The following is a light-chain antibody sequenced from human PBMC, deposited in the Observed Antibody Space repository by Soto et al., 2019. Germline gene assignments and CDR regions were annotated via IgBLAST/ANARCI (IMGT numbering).Light chain of an antibody. Sequence: EIVMTQSPATLSVSPGERATLSCWTSQSVSSNLAWYQQKPGQAPRLLIYGASTRATGIPARFSGSGSGTAFTLTISSLQSEDFAVYYCQQYNNWPLWTVGQGTKVEIK. V-gene: IGKV3D-15*01. CDR3: QQYNNWPLWT. CDR2: GAS. CDR1: QSVSSN. J-gene: IGKJ1*01.